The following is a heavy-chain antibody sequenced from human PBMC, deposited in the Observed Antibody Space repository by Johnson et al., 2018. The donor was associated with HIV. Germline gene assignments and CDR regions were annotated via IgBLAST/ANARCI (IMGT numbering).Heavy chain of an antibody. CDR2: ISYDGTDK. CDR3: AREASGSLDAFDI. D-gene: IGHD1-26*01. V-gene: IGHV3-30*14. Sequence: VQLVESGGGVVQPGRSLRLSCAASGFTFSNYAMHWVRQAPGRGLEWVAVISYDGTDKYYADSVRGRFTISRDNSKNTLYLQMGSLRAEDMAVYYCAREASGSLDAFDIWGQGTMVTVSS. J-gene: IGHJ3*02. CDR1: GFTFSNYA.